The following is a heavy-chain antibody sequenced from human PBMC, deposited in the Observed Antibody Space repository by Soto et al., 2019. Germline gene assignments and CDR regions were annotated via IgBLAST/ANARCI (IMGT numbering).Heavy chain of an antibody. J-gene: IGHJ6*02. V-gene: IGHV1-2*02. D-gene: IGHD6-6*01. Sequence: ASVKVSCKASGYTFTGYYMHWVRQAPGQGLEWMGWINPNSGGTNYAQKFQGRVTMTRDTSISTAYMELSRLRSDDTAVYYCARASSSSFYYYGMDVWGQGXTVTVSS. CDR2: INPNSGGT. CDR3: ARASSSSFYYYGMDV. CDR1: GYTFTGYY.